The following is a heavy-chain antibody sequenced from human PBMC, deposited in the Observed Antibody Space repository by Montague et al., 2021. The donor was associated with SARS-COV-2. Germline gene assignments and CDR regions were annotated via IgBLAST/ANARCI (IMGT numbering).Heavy chain of an antibody. CDR1: GGSFSGYY. CDR2: INHSGST. V-gene: IGHV4-34*01. J-gene: IGHJ5*02. CDR3: AMGRGLGGFGEFLHDGFDV. D-gene: IGHD3-10*01. Sequence: SETLSLTCAVYGGSFSGYYWSWIRQPPGKGLEWIGEINHSGSTNYNPSLKSRVTISVDTSKNQFSLKLSSVTAADTAVYYCAMGRGLGGFGEFLHDGFDVWGQGTLVTVSS.